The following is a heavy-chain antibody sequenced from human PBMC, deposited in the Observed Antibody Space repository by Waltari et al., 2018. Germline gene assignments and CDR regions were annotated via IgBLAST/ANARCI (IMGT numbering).Heavy chain of an antibody. Sequence: QVQLQESGPGLVNPSQTLSLTCTVSGGSISSGSYYWSWIRQHPGKGLGWIGYIYYSGSTYYNPSLKSRVTISVDTSKNQFSLKLSSVTAADTAVYYCARATLWFGELPTSLSLYYFDYWGQGTLVTVSS. CDR1: GGSISSGSYY. V-gene: IGHV4-31*03. CDR3: ARATLWFGELPTSLSLYYFDY. J-gene: IGHJ4*02. D-gene: IGHD3-10*01. CDR2: IYYSGST.